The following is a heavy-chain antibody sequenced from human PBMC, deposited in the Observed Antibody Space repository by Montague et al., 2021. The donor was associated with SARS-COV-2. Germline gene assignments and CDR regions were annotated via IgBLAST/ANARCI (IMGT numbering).Heavy chain of an antibody. D-gene: IGHD4-23*01. J-gene: IGHJ4*02. CDR3: ARRGDYGGPRFDY. CDR1: GGSVSSRSYY. V-gene: IGHV4-39*01. Sequence: SETLSLTCTVSGGSVSSRSYYWGWLRQPPGKGLEWIGSIYYSGSTNYNPSLKSRVTISVDTSKNQFSLKLSSVTAADTAVYYCARRGDYGGPRFDYWGQGTLVSVSS. CDR2: IYYSGST.